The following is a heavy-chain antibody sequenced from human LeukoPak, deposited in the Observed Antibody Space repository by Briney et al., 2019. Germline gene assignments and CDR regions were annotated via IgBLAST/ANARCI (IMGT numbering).Heavy chain of an antibody. Sequence: PGGSLRLSCAASGFTFSTYWMSWVRQAPGTGLEWVSAISDSGGSTYYADSVKGRFTISRDNSKNTLYLQMNSLRVEDTAVYYCAKDYYYDSNHFDYWGQGTLVTVSS. CDR3: AKDYYYDSNHFDY. D-gene: IGHD3-22*01. J-gene: IGHJ4*02. V-gene: IGHV3-23*01. CDR2: ISDSGGST. CDR1: GFTFSTYW.